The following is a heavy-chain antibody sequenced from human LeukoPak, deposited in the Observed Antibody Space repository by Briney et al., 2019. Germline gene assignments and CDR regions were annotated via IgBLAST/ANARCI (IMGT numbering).Heavy chain of an antibody. D-gene: IGHD3-22*01. J-gene: IGHJ3*02. CDR1: GGSISSGSYY. CDR2: IYDSGST. V-gene: IGHV4-61*10. Sequence: PSETLSLTCTVSGGSISSGSYYWSWIRQPAGKGLEWIGYIYDSGSTNYNPSLKSRVTISVDTSKNQFSLKLSSVTAADTAVFYCASLTTADAFDIWGQGTMVTVSS. CDR3: ASLTTADAFDI.